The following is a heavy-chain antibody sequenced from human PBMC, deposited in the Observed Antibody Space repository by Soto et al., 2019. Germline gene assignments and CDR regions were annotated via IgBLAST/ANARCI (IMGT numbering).Heavy chain of an antibody. CDR3: AKEPTFQH. V-gene: IGHV3-30*18. CDR2: ISYDGSNK. J-gene: IGHJ1*01. Sequence: QVQLVESGGGVVQPGRSLRLSCAASGFTFSSYGMHWVRQAPGKGLEWVAVISYDGSNKYYADSVKGRFTISRDNSKNTLYLQMNSLRAEDTAVYYCAKEPTFQHWGQGTLVTVSS. CDR1: GFTFSSYG.